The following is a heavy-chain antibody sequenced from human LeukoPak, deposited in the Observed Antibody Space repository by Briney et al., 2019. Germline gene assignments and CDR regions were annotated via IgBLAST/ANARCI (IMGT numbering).Heavy chain of an antibody. CDR1: GYSFTNYW. D-gene: IGHD2-2*01. CDR3: ARRRFCSNTSCYEGAFDI. CDR2: IYPGDSDT. V-gene: IGHV5-51*01. J-gene: IGHJ3*02. Sequence: GESLKISCKGSGYSFTNYWIAWVRQMPGKGLEWMGIIYPGDSDTRNSPSFQGQVTFSADKSISTAYLQWGSLKASDTAMYYCARRRFCSNTSCYEGAFDIWGQGTMVTVSS.